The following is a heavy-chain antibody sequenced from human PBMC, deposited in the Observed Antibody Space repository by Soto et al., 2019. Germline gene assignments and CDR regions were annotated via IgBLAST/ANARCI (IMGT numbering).Heavy chain of an antibody. Sequence: GGSLRLSCSASGLVFSRYVMHWVRQAPGEGLEYVSSINTNGDSTYYADSVKGRFTISRDNSKNTLNLQMSSLRAEDTAVYYCVKGGVSFYYYGMDVWGQGTTVTVSS. CDR1: GLVFSRYV. CDR3: VKGGVSFYYYGMDV. V-gene: IGHV3-64D*06. J-gene: IGHJ6*02. D-gene: IGHD6-25*01. CDR2: INTNGDST.